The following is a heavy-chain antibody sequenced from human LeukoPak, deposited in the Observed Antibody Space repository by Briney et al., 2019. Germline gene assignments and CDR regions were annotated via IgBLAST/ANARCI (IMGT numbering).Heavy chain of an antibody. D-gene: IGHD3/OR15-3a*01. J-gene: IGHJ4*02. CDR2: MSKDGYNK. Sequence: GGSLRLSCAASGFIFNNYAIHWVRQAPGKGLEWVAAMSKDGYNKFYADSVKGRLAISRDGSENTLFLQMNSLATEDTAVYYCVREGLVFGPAKLTYFDFWGLGTLVTVSS. CDR3: VREGLVFGPAKLTYFDF. CDR1: GFIFNNYA. V-gene: IGHV3-30*09.